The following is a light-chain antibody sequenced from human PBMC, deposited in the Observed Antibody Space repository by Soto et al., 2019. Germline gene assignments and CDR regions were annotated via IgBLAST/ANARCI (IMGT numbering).Light chain of an antibody. Sequence: QSALTQPASVSGSPGQSIAISCTGTSGDIGTYNLVSWYQQHPGKAPKLMISEVNKRPSGVSDRFSGSKSGDTASQTISGLRTEDEADYYCCSFAGSGTGVFGTGTKVTVL. V-gene: IGLV2-23*02. CDR2: EVN. CDR1: SGDIGTYNL. J-gene: IGLJ1*01. CDR3: CSFAGSGTGV.